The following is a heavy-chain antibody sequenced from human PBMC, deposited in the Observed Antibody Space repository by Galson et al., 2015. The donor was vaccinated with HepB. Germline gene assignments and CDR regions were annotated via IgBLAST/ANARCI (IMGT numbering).Heavy chain of an antibody. J-gene: IGHJ5*02. CDR1: GFTFSSYT. D-gene: IGHD2-2*01. CDR3: TTDVYFSSYWSWLDP. Sequence: SLRLPCAASGFTFSSYTMNWVRQAPGKGLEWVGRIKSKTDGATTEYAAPVKGRFTISRDDSRNTLYLQMNSLRTDDTAVYYCTTDVYFSSYWSWLDPWGQGTLVTVSS. CDR2: IKSKTDGATT. V-gene: IGHV3-15*01.